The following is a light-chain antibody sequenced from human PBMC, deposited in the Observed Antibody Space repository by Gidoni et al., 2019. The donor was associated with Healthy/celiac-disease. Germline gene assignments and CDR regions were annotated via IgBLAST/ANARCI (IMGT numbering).Light chain of an antibody. CDR1: QSISSY. Sequence: IQMTQSPSFLSASVGDRVTITCRASQSISSYLNWYQQKPGKAPKLLIYAASSWQSGVPSRFSGSGSGTEFTLTISRLQSEDFATYYCQQSYSTLTFGGGTKVEIK. V-gene: IGKV1-39*01. CDR2: AAS. CDR3: QQSYSTLT. J-gene: IGKJ4*01.